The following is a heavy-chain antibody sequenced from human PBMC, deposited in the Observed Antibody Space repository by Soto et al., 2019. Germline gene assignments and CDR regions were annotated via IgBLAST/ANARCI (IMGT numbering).Heavy chain of an antibody. Sequence: GESLKISCKGSGYSFTSYWIGWVRQMPGKGLEWMGIIYPGDSDTRYSPSFQGQVTISADKSISTAYLQWSSLKASDTATYYCARDIVVVPAAVPPSYYYYGMDVWGQGTTVTVSS. D-gene: IGHD2-2*01. CDR3: ARDIVVVPAAVPPSYYYYGMDV. V-gene: IGHV5-51*01. J-gene: IGHJ6*02. CDR2: IYPGDSDT. CDR1: GYSFTSYW.